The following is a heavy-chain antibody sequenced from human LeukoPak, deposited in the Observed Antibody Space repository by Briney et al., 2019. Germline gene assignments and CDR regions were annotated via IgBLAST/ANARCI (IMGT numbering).Heavy chain of an antibody. D-gene: IGHD2-21*02. Sequence: PGGSLRLSCAASGFTFSGYAMSWVRQAPGKGLEWVSGISTSGTYTYYADSVKGRFTISRDSSKNTLYLQMNSLRAEDTAVYYCAKAFLGVTRGGDYWGQGTLVTVSS. CDR2: ISTSGTYT. CDR1: GFTFSGYA. CDR3: AKAFLGVTRGGDY. J-gene: IGHJ4*02. V-gene: IGHV3-23*01.